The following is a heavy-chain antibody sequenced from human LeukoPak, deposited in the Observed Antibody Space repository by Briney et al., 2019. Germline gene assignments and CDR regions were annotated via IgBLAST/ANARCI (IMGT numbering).Heavy chain of an antibody. V-gene: IGHV3-33*06. CDR2: IWYDGSNK. CDR1: GFTFSSYG. J-gene: IGHJ4*02. Sequence: GGSLRLSCAASGFTFSSYGMHWVRQAPGKGLEWVAVIWYDGSNKYYVDSVKGRFTTSRDNSKNTLYLQMNSLRAEDTAVYYCAKGSPADYYDDAGMSFDYWGQGTLVTVSS. CDR3: AKGSPADYYDDAGMSFDY. D-gene: IGHD3-22*01.